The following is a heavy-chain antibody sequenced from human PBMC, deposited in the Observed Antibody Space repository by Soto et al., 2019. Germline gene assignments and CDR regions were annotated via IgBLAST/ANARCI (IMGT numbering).Heavy chain of an antibody. CDR1: GYTFTSYW. D-gene: IGHD3-10*01. J-gene: IGHJ4*02. CDR3: ARLRGLGWFGEQSCFHH. CDR2: IFPGDSDT. V-gene: IGHV5-51*03. Sequence: EVQLVQSGVEVKKPGESLKISCKASGYTFTSYWIGWVRQMPGKGLEWMGIIFPGDSDTRYSPSFEGQVTISDDKSIRTAYLHLNILKPSDTAIYYCARLRGLGWFGEQSCFHHWGQGTLVTVSS.